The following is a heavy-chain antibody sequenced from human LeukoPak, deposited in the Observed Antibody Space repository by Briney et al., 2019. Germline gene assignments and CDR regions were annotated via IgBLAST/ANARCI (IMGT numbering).Heavy chain of an antibody. CDR3: TRGKPETVFDS. V-gene: IGHV4-34*01. CDR1: GGSFSGYC. J-gene: IGHJ4*01. CDR2: INHSGST. Sequence: SEALSLTCSVYGGSFSGYCWSWIRQPPGKGLEWIGEINHSGSTNYNPSLKTRVTISLDRSKDQFSLKLTSVTAADTAVYYCTRGKPETVFDSWGRGTLVTVSS.